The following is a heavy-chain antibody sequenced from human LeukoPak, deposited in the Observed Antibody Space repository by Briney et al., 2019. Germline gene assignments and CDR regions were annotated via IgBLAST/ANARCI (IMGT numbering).Heavy chain of an antibody. V-gene: IGHV1-69-2*01. J-gene: IGHJ4*02. CDR3: ATTQSYYDILTGYTEPLEGY. Sequence: ASVKISCKVSGYTFTDYYMHWVQQAPGKGLEWMGLVNPEDGETIYAEKFQGRVTITADTSTDTAYMELSSLRSEDTAVYYCATTQSYYDILTGYTEPLEGYWGQRTLVTVSS. CDR1: GYTFTDYY. D-gene: IGHD3-9*01. CDR2: VNPEDGET.